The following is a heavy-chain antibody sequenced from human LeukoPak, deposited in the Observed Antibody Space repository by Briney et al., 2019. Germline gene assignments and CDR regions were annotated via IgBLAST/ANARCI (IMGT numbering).Heavy chain of an antibody. V-gene: IGHV1-2*04. J-gene: IGHJ6*02. CDR1: GYTFTGYY. Sequence: GASVKVSCKASGYTFTGYYMHWVRQAPGQGLEWMGWINPNSGGTNYAQKFQGWVTMTRDTSISTAYMELSRLRSDDTAVYYCARGIAAAHYYYYGMDVWGQGTTVTVSS. CDR2: INPNSGGT. D-gene: IGHD6-13*01. CDR3: ARGIAAAHYYYYGMDV.